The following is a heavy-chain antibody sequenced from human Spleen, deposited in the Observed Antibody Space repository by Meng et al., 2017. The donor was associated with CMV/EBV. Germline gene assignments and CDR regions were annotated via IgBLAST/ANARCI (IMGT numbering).Heavy chain of an antibody. CDR2: ISPNGSAT. V-gene: IGHV1-2*02. CDR3: VREDSSGWSYFDY. Sequence: KAAGYTFTACYVRGVRQAPGQGLEWMGWISPNGSATIYAQSFQGRVSMNRDTSISTAYMELSGLRFGDTAVYYCVREDSSGWSYFDYWGQGTLVTVSS. CDR1: GYTFTACY. D-gene: IGHD6-19*01. J-gene: IGHJ4*02.